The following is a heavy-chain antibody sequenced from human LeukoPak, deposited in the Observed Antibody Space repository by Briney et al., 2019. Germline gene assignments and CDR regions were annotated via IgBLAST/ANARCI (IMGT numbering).Heavy chain of an antibody. CDR1: GGTFTRYA. CDR3: AFGRYNVFYSYIDV. Sequence: ASVRVSCTASGGTFTRYAISWGRQAPGEGGERMGGGIPIFGIENYAQKFQGRVTITADESTSTAYMELNSLRSEDTAVYYGAFGRYNVFYSYIDVWGKGTTVTVSS. D-gene: IGHD1-1*01. J-gene: IGHJ6*03. CDR2: GIPIFGIE. V-gene: IGHV1-69*01.